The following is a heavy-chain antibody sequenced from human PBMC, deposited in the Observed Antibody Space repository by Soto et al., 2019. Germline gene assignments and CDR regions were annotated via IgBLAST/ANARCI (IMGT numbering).Heavy chain of an antibody. CDR3: ARDYYYGSGSSSWFDP. V-gene: IGHV4-30-2*01. J-gene: IGHJ5*02. CDR1: GGSISSGGYS. Sequence: PSETLSLTCAVSGGSISSGGYSWSWIRQPPGKGLEWIGYIYHSGSTYYNPPLKSRVTISVDRSKNQFSLKLSSVTAADTAVYYCARDYYYGSGSSSWFDPWGQGTLVTVSS. CDR2: IYHSGST. D-gene: IGHD3-10*01.